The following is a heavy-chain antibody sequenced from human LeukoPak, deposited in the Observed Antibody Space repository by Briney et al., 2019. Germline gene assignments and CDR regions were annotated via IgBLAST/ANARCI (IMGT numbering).Heavy chain of an antibody. V-gene: IGHV4-4*07. CDR2: IYTSGST. CDR1: GGSISSYY. D-gene: IGHD3-9*01. J-gene: IGHJ4*02. Sequence: PSETLSLTCTVSGGSISSYYWSWIRQPAGKGLEWIGRIYTSGSTNYNPSFKSRVTMSVDTSKNQFSLKLSSVTTADTAVYYCARDAPSDYDILTGYGEFDYWGQGTLVTVSS. CDR3: ARDAPSDYDILTGYGEFDY.